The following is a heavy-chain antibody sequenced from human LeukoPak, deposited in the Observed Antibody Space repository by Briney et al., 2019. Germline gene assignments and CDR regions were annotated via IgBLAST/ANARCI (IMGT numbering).Heavy chain of an antibody. CDR3: ASSRYYDILTGYCPFDY. Sequence: PGGSLRLSCAASGFNLSSYYMTWVRQAPGKGPEWVSVIYSGGGTHDADSVKGRFTISRDNAKNSLYLQMNSLRAEDTAVYYCASSRYYDILTGYCPFDYWGQGTLVTVSS. D-gene: IGHD3-9*01. V-gene: IGHV3-53*01. CDR2: IYSGGGT. J-gene: IGHJ4*02. CDR1: GFNLSSYY.